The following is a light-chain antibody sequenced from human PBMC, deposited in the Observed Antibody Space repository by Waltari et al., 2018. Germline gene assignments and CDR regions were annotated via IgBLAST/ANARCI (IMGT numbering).Light chain of an antibody. Sequence: EIVLTQSPCTLSLSPGESANLSFTASQNVRYNYLAWYQQKPGQAPRLLIYGASSRATGIPDRFSGSGSGTDFTLTIRRLEAEDFAVYYCQHYVSSPLGFGQGTKV. CDR1: QNVRYNY. J-gene: IGKJ1*01. CDR3: QHYVSSPLG. CDR2: GAS. V-gene: IGKV3-20*01.